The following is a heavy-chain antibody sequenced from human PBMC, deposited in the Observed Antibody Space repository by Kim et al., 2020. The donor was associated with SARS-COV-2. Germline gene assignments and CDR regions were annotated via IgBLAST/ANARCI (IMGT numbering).Heavy chain of an antibody. CDR3: ARDDEVGSEDY. D-gene: IGHD1-26*01. J-gene: IGHJ4*02. CDR1: GFTFTSYW. Sequence: GGSLRLSCVASGFTFTSYWMSWVRQAPGKGLEWVANIKQDGSEKYYVDSVKGRFTISRDNAKNSLYLQMNSLRAEDTAVYYCARDDEVGSEDYWGQGTLVTVSS. V-gene: IGHV3-7*03. CDR2: IKQDGSEK.